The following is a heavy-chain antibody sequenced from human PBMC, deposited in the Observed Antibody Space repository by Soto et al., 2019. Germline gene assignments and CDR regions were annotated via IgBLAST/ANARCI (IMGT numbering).Heavy chain of an antibody. V-gene: IGHV4-31*03. CDR1: GGSINSGGYY. J-gene: IGHJ4*02. CDR2: IYYSGST. CDR3: ARGTVTTSPFDY. Sequence: PSETLSLTCTVSGGSINSGGYYWSWIRQHPGKGLEWIGYIYYSGSTFYNPSLRSRVTVSVDTSKNQFSLRLTSVTAADTAVYYCARGTVTTSPFDYWGQGTLVTVSS. D-gene: IGHD4-17*01.